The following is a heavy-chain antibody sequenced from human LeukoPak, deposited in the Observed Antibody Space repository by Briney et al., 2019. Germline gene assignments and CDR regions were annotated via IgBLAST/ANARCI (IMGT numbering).Heavy chain of an antibody. CDR1: GYTFTGYY. V-gene: IGHV1-2*02. D-gene: IGHD3-9*01. CDR3: ARDFGNILTGYPGAFDI. CDR2: INPNSGGT. Sequence: ASVKVSCKASGYTFTGYYMHWVRQAPGQGLEWMGWINPNSGGTNYAQKFQGRVTMTRDTSISTAYMELSRLRSDDTAVYYCARDFGNILTGYPGAFDIWGQGTMVTVSS. J-gene: IGHJ3*02.